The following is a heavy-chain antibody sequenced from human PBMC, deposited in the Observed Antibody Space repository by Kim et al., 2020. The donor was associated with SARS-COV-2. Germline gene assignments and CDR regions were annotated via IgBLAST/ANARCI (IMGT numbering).Heavy chain of an antibody. CDR2: ISYSGNT. D-gene: IGHD6-13*01. Sequence: SETLFLTCIVSGGSINNHYWGWIRQSPGKGLEWIGYISYSGNTNYNPSLKSRVTMSLDTSKNQCSLKLTSVTAADTAIYYCVRDRSPSWYYYWGQGTLVTVSS. CDR3: VRDRSPSWYYY. J-gene: IGHJ4*02. CDR1: GGSINNHY. V-gene: IGHV4-59*11.